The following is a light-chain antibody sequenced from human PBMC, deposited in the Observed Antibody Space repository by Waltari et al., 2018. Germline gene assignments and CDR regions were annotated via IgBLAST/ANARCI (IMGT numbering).Light chain of an antibody. J-gene: IGLJ3*02. CDR2: GVS. Sequence: QSALTQPASLSGSPRQSITISCTGTNSDIGGYNYVSWYQPHSGKAPKLMIFGVSDRPSGVSNRFSGSKSGNTASLTISELQADDEADYYCSSFTSSATWVFGGGTKLTVL. CDR3: SSFTSSATWV. V-gene: IGLV2-14*03. CDR1: NSDIGGYNY.